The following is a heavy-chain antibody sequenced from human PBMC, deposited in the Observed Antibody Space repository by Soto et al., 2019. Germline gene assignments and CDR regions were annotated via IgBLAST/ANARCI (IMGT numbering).Heavy chain of an antibody. V-gene: IGHV3-33*01. J-gene: IGHJ6*02. D-gene: IGHD6-13*01. CDR2: IWYDGSNK. CDR1: GFTFSSYG. Sequence: PGGSLRLSCAASGFTFSSYGMHWVRQAPGKGLEWVAVIWYDGSNKYYADSVKGRFTISRDNSKNTLYLQMNSLRAEDTAVYYCARADDSSSWYNGLVYYYGMDVWGQGTTVTVSS. CDR3: ARADDSSSWYNGLVYYYGMDV.